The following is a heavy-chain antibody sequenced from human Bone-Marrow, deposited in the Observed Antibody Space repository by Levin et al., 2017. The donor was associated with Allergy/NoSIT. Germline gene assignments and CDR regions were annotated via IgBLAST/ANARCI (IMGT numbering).Heavy chain of an antibody. CDR3: GQDQGVGINYFDP. CDR1: GFTFSNYA. Sequence: GESLKISCAASGFTFSNYAMTWVRQGPGKGLEWVSAISGSGDSTYYADSVKVRFTISRDNSKNTLSLQMHSVRADDTAVYYCGQDQGVGINYFDPWGQGTLVTVSS. V-gene: IGHV3-23*01. CDR2: ISGSGDST. J-gene: IGHJ5*02. D-gene: IGHD1-7*01.